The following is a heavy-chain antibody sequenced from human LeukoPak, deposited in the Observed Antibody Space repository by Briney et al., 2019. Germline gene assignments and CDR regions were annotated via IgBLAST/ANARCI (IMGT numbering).Heavy chain of an antibody. CDR2: INHSGST. CDR1: GGSFSGYY. Sequence: SETLSLTCAVYGGSFSGYYWSWIRQPPGKGLEWIGEINHSGSTNYNPSLRSRVTISVDTSKNQFSLKLSSVTAADTAVYYCARLRETFDAFDIWGQGTMVTVSS. CDR3: ARLRETFDAFDI. V-gene: IGHV4-34*01. J-gene: IGHJ3*02.